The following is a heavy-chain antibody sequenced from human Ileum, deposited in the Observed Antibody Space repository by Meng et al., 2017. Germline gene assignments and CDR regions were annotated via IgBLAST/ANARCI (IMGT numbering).Heavy chain of an antibody. CDR3: ARGVILGTARCLDS. CDR2: INPNSGDT. J-gene: IGHJ4*02. Sequence: PSVKVSCKASGYSFTTYWLHWVRQAPGQGLEWMGYINPNSGDTNYAQKFQGRVTMTRDTSISTAYMELSNLRSDDTAVYYCARGVILGTARCLDSWGQGTLVTVSS. D-gene: IGHD7-27*01. CDR1: GYSFTTYW. V-gene: IGHV1-2*02.